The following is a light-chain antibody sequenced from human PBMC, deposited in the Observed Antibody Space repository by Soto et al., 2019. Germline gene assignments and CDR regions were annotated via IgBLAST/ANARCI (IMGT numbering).Light chain of an antibody. CDR2: DVS. J-gene: IGLJ3*02. CDR3: SSYASSSTWV. CDR1: SSDVGGYNY. Sequence: QSALTQPASVSGSPGQSMTISCSGTSSDVGGYNYVSWYQQHPGKAPKLMIYDVSNRPSGVSNRFSGSKSGNTASLTISGLKAEDEADYYCSSYASSSTWVFGGGTQLTVL. V-gene: IGLV2-14*01.